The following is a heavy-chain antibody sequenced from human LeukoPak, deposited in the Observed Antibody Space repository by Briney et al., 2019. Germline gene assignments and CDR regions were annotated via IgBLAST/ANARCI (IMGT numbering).Heavy chain of an antibody. D-gene: IGHD3-16*01. J-gene: IGHJ4*02. V-gene: IGHV3-74*01. CDR2: INRDGSTP. Sequence: GGSLRLSCAASGCTFTTYWMHWVRQAPGKGLVWVSGINRDGSTPIYADSVKGRFTISRDNANNTLYLQMNSLRAEDTAVYYCARDFYTGHYWGQGTLVTVSS. CDR3: ARDFYTGHY. CDR1: GCTFTTYW.